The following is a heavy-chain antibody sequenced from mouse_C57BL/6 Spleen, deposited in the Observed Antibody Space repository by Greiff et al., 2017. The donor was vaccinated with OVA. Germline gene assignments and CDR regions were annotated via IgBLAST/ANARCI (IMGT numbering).Heavy chain of an antibody. CDR2: IYPGNSDT. CDR1: GYTFTSYW. Sequence: VQLQQSGTVLARPGASVKMSCKTSGYTFTSYWMHWVKQRPGQGLEWIGAIYPGNSDTSYNQKFKGKAKLTAVTSASTAYMELSSLTNEDSAVYYCTSYYGSSYERGYFDVWGTGTTVTVSS. CDR3: TSYYGSSYERGYFDV. J-gene: IGHJ1*03. V-gene: IGHV1-5*01. D-gene: IGHD1-1*01.